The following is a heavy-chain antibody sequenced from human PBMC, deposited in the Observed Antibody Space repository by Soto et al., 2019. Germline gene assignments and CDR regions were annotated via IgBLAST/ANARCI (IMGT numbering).Heavy chain of an antibody. V-gene: IGHV3-23*01. CDR2: ISGSGGST. CDR3: AKESGSSCAYYYYYGMEV. CDR1: GFTFSTYA. J-gene: IGHJ6*02. Sequence: RALRLSCAASGFTFSTYAMSWVRQAPGKGLEWVSTISGSGGSTYYADSVKGRFTISRVQSRNTLYLQMNSLRADDTAVYYCAKESGSSCAYYYYYGMEVWGQGTTVTVS. D-gene: IGHD6-13*01.